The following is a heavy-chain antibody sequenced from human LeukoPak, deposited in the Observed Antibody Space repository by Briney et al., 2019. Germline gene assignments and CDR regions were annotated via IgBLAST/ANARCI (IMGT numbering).Heavy chain of an antibody. V-gene: IGHV3-21*01. Sequence: GGSLRLSCAASGFTFSSYSMNWVSQAPGKGLEWVSSISSSSSYIYYADSVKGRFTISRDNAKNSLYLQMNSLRAEDTAVYYCARDLLGSAMDVWGKGTTVTVSS. CDR1: GFTFSSYS. CDR2: ISSSSSYI. CDR3: ARDLLGSAMDV. J-gene: IGHJ6*03. D-gene: IGHD7-27*01.